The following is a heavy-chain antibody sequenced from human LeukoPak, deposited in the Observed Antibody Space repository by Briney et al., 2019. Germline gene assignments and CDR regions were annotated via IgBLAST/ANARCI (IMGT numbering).Heavy chain of an antibody. CDR1: GYTFTGYY. V-gene: IGHV1-2*02. J-gene: IGHJ6*02. Sequence: ASVKVSCKASGYTFTGYYMHWVRQAPGQGLEWMGWINPNSGGTNYAQKFQGRVTLTRDTSISTAYMELGSLRSDDTAVYYCARELVTGGIYHYYGMDVWGQGTTVTVSS. CDR3: ARELVTGGIYHYYGMDV. CDR2: INPNSGGT. D-gene: IGHD2-21*02.